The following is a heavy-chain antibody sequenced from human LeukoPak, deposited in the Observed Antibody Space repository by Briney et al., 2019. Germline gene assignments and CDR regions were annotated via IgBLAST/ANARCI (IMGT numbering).Heavy chain of an antibody. J-gene: IGHJ4*02. CDR2: LSGSGDSA. CDR3: AKDDYGANGYFDS. V-gene: IGHV3-23*01. D-gene: IGHD4-23*01. Sequence: GGSLRLSCAASGFTFSTYAMSWFRQAPGKGLEWVSTLSGSGDSAFYADSLKGRFTISRANSKNTLYLQMNSLRVEDTAVYYCAKDDYGANGYFDSWGQGTLVTVSS. CDR1: GFTFSTYA.